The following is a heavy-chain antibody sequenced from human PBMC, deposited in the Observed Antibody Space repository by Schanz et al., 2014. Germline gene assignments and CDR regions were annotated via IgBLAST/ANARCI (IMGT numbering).Heavy chain of an antibody. CDR2: IPWNGAAI. J-gene: IGHJ6*03. D-gene: IGHD3-10*01. CDR1: GITFSDYY. V-gene: IGHV3-9*01. CDR3: AKGSRSGSKVMDV. Sequence: EVQLLESGGGLVQPGGSLRLSCAASGITFSDYYMSWIRQAPGKGLEWVSNIPWNGAAIGYAGSVRGRFTISRDSAKNSLYLQMNSLRPEDTALYYCAKGSRSGSKVMDVWGKGTTVTVSS.